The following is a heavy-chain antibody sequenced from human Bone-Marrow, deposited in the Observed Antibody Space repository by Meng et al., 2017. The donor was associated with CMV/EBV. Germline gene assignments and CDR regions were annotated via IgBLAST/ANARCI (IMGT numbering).Heavy chain of an antibody. CDR3: AKFGTASEHY. Sequence: GGSLRLSCAASGFTFDDYGMSWVRQAPGKGLEWVSVIYSGGSSTYYADSVKGRFTISRDNSKNTLYLQMNSLRAEDTAVYYCAKFGTASEHYWGQGTLVTVSS. V-gene: IGHV3-23*03. J-gene: IGHJ4*02. CDR2: IYSGGSST. D-gene: IGHD1-14*01. CDR1: GFTFDDYG.